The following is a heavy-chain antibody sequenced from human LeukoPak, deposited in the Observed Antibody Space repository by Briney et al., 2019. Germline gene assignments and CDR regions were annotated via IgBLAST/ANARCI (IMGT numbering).Heavy chain of an antibody. CDR3: ARGPDRSHFDC. J-gene: IGHJ4*02. CDR1: GFTVSSNY. CDR2: IYSGGST. V-gene: IGHV3-66*01. Sequence: GGSLRLSCAASGFTVSSNYMSWVRQAPGKGLEWVSVIYSGGSTYYADSVRGRFTISRDNSKNTLYLQMNSLRAEDTAVYYCARGPDRSHFDCWGQGTLVTVSS.